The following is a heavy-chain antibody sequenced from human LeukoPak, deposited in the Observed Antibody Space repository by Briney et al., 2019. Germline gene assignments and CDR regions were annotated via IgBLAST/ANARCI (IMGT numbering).Heavy chain of an antibody. D-gene: IGHD3-10*01. CDR1: GYTFTSYD. V-gene: IGHV1-8*01. Sequence: ASVKVSCKASGYTFTSYDINWVRQATGQGLEWMGWMNPNSGNTGYAQKLQGRVTMTRNTSISTAYMELSSLRSEDTAVYYCARVRYGSGSSWFDPWGQGTLVTVSS. CDR3: ARVRYGSGSSWFDP. J-gene: IGHJ5*02. CDR2: MNPNSGNT.